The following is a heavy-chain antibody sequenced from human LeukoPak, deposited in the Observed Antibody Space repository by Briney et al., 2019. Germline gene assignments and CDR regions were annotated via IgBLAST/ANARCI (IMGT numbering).Heavy chain of an antibody. D-gene: IGHD2-15*01. CDR1: GFTFSNYG. J-gene: IGHJ4*02. CDR3: AKARYDGEVMIAATDY. CDR2: IRYDGSNK. V-gene: IGHV3-30*02. Sequence: GGSLRLSCGASGFTFSNYGMLWVRQAPGKGLEWVAFIRYDGSNKLYADSVKGRFTISRDNSKNTLYLHINSLRADDTAVYYCAKARYDGEVMIAATDYWGQGTLVTVSS.